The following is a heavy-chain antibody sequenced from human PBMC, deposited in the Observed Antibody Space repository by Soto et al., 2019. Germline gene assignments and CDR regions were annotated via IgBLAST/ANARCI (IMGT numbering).Heavy chain of an antibody. J-gene: IGHJ6*02. CDR2: MNPNSGNT. CDR1: GYTFTSYD. V-gene: IGHV1-8*01. Sequence: QVQLVQSGAEVKKPGASVKVSCKASGYTFTSYDINWVRQATGQGLEWMGGMNPNSGNTGYAQKDQGRVPMTRTTSISTAYMELSSLRSEDTAVYYCARGDYDFWSGYSRPYYYYSMDVWGQGTTVTVS. CDR3: ARGDYDFWSGYSRPYYYYSMDV. D-gene: IGHD3-3*01.